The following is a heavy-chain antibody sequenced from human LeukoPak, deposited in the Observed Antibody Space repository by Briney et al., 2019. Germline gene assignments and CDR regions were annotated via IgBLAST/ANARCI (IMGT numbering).Heavy chain of an antibody. Sequence: GASVTVSCKASGGTFSSYAISWVRQAPGQGLEWMGGIIPIFGTANYAQKFQGRVTITTDESTSTAYMELSSLRSEDTAVYYCARTYYYDSSGWYYFDYWGQGTLVTVSS. J-gene: IGHJ4*02. D-gene: IGHD3-22*01. V-gene: IGHV1-69*05. CDR2: IIPIFGTA. CDR1: GGTFSSYA. CDR3: ARTYYYDSSGWYYFDY.